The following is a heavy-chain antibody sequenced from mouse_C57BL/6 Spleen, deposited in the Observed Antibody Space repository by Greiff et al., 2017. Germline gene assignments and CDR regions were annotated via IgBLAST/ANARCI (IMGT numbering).Heavy chain of an antibody. J-gene: IGHJ1*03. Sequence: VHLVESGPCLVAPSQSLSITFPVSGFSLTSYGVHWVRPPPGKGLEWLVVIWTVGCSTFNSALKSRLSISKDNSKSQVFLKMNSLQTDDTAMYYCAKHNYDWYFDVWGTGTTVTVSS. D-gene: IGHD2-4*01. CDR3: AKHNYDWYFDV. CDR1: GFSLTSYG. V-gene: IGHV2-6-1*01. CDR2: IWTVGCS.